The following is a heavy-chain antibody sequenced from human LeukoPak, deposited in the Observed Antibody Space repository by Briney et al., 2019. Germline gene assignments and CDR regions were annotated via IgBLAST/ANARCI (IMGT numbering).Heavy chain of an antibody. CDR3: ARGNDILTGWDYFDY. Sequence: SETLSLTCTVSGSSISSYYWSWIRQPPGKGLEWIGYIYYSGSTNYNPSLKSRVTISVDTSKNQFSLKLSSVTAADTAVYYCARGNDILTGWDYFDYWGQGTLVTVSS. CDR2: IYYSGST. D-gene: IGHD3-9*01. J-gene: IGHJ4*02. V-gene: IGHV4-59*01. CDR1: GSSISSYY.